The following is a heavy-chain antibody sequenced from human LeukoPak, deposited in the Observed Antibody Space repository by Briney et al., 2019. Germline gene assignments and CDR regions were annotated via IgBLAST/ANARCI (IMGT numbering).Heavy chain of an antibody. CDR1: GGSISSYY. CDR2: IYYSGST. Sequence: SETLSLTCTVSGGSISSYYWSWIRQPQGKGLEWIGYIYYSGSTNYNPSLKSRVTISVDTSKNQFSLKLSSVTAADTAVYYCARALYNFDYRGQGTLVTVSS. CDR3: ARALYNFDY. V-gene: IGHV4-59*01. J-gene: IGHJ4*02. D-gene: IGHD1-1*01.